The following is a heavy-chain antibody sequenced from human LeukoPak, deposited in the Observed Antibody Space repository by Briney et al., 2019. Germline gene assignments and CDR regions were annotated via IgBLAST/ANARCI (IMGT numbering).Heavy chain of an antibody. J-gene: IGHJ5*02. V-gene: IGHV1-69*04. Sequence: SVKVSCKASGGTFSSYATSCVRQAPGQGLEWMGMIIPIFGIANYAQKFQGRVTITADKSTSTAYMELSSLRSEDTAVYYCARVPLLLSPGDYAWFDPWGQGTLVTVSS. CDR1: GGTFSSYA. CDR3: ARVPLLLSPGDYAWFDP. D-gene: IGHD4-17*01. CDR2: IIPIFGIA.